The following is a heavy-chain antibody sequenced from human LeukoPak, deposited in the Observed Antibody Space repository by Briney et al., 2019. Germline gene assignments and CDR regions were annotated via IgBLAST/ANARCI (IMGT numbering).Heavy chain of an antibody. Sequence: NPSETLSLTCAVSGYSISSGYYWGWIRQPPGKGLEWIGSIYHSGSTYYNPSLKSRFTISVDTSKNQLSLKLSSVTAAHTAVYYYARRRPYWYSDLWGRGTLVTVSS. CDR3: ARRRPYWYSDL. CDR2: IYHSGST. CDR1: GYSISSGYY. D-gene: IGHD6-6*01. J-gene: IGHJ2*01. V-gene: IGHV4-38-2*01.